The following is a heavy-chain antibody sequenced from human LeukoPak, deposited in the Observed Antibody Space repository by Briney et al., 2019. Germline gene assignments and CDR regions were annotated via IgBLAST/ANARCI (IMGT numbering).Heavy chain of an antibody. D-gene: IGHD3-10*01. J-gene: IGHJ4*02. Sequence: GGSLRLSCAASGFTFSNYRMSWVRQAPGKGLEWVANIRQDGSEKQYVDSVKGRFTISRDNAKNSLYLQMNSLRAEDMAVFFCVRESRSGTSYWGRGTLVTVSS. CDR2: IRQDGSEK. CDR1: GFTFSNYR. V-gene: IGHV3-7*01. CDR3: VRESRSGTSY.